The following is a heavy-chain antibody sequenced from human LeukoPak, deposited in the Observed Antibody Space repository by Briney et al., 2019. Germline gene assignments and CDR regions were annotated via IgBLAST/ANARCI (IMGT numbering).Heavy chain of an antibody. CDR1: GGSVSSGSYY. CDR2: IYYSGST. V-gene: IGHV4-61*01. CDR3: VRAVGNGLLDY. Sequence: SETLSLTCTVSGGSVSSGSYYWSWIRQPPGKGLEWIGYIYYSGSTNYNPSLKSRVTISVDTSKNQFSLKLSSVTAADTAVYYCVRAVGNGLLDYWGQGTLVTVSS. J-gene: IGHJ4*02. D-gene: IGHD1-1*01.